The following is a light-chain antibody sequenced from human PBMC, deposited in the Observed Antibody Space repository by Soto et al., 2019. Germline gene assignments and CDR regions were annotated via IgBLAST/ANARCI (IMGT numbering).Light chain of an antibody. J-gene: IGKJ1*01. Sequence: DIQMTQSPSSLSASVGDRVTIACRASQSISSWLAWYQQKPGKAPKVLIFDASSLKTGVPSRFSGSGCGTEFTLTISNLQPHDFATSYGQQYDSYSSGPFGQGTKVDIK. CDR3: QQYDSYSSGP. CDR1: QSISSW. CDR2: DAS. V-gene: IGKV1-5*01.